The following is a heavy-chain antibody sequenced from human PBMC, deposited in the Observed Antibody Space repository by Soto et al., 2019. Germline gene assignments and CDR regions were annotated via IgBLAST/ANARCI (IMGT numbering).Heavy chain of an antibody. D-gene: IGHD3-22*01. Sequence: SETLSLTCTVSGGSLSSGNYYWSWIRQPPGKGLEWIGYIYYSGSTYYNPSLKSRVTISVYTSNNQFSLKLSSVTAADTAVYYCARYDSSGGRAFGIWGQGTMVTVSS. CDR2: IYYSGST. CDR1: GGSLSSGNYY. V-gene: IGHV4-61*01. CDR3: ARYDSSGGRAFGI. J-gene: IGHJ3*02.